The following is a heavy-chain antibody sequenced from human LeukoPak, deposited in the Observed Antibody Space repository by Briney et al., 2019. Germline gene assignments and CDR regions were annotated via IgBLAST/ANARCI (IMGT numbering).Heavy chain of an antibody. Sequence: ASVKVSCKASGYTFTGYYMHWGRQAPRQGLEWVGWINTNSGGTNYAQKVQRRVTMTRDTSISTAYMELSRLRSDDPAVYYCVRDPSGSHYGAFDYWGQRTLLTVSS. CDR2: INTNSGGT. CDR3: VRDPSGSHYGAFDY. V-gene: IGHV1-2*02. J-gene: IGHJ4*02. D-gene: IGHD1-26*01. CDR1: GYTFTGYY.